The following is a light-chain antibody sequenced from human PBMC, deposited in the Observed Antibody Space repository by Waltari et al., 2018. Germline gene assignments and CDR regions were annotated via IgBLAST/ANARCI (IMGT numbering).Light chain of an antibody. CDR1: QRMSSY. Sequence: DIQMTQSPSSLPASVGDRVTVSCRASQRMSSYLNWYQQKPGKAPRLLIYGATSLQSGVPSRFSGSGSGTDFTLTISSLQPEDFATYYCQQTYRTPRTFGQGTKVDI. CDR3: QQTYRTPRT. J-gene: IGKJ1*01. CDR2: GAT. V-gene: IGKV1-39*01.